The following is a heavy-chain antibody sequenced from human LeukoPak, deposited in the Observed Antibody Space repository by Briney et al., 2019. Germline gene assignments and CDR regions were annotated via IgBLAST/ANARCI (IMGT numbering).Heavy chain of an antibody. Sequence: GGSLRLSCAASGFTVSSNYMSWVRQAPGKGLEWVSVIYSGGSTYYADSVKGRFTISRDNSKNTLYLQMNSLRAEDMAVYYCARGPLSMVRGVIITNDYYYGMDVWGQGTTVTVSS. D-gene: IGHD3-10*01. CDR3: ARGPLSMVRGVIITNDYYYGMDV. V-gene: IGHV3-66*01. CDR2: IYSGGST. J-gene: IGHJ6*02. CDR1: GFTVSSNY.